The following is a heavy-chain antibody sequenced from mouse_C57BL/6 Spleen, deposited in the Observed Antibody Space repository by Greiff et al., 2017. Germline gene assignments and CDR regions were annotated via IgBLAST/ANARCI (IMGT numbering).Heavy chain of an antibody. D-gene: IGHD1-1*01. V-gene: IGHV1-80*01. CDR1: GYAFSSYW. CDR3: ARRRAITTVGYFDV. J-gene: IGHJ1*03. Sequence: VQLQQSGAELVKPGASVKISCKASGYAFSSYWMNWVKQRPGKGLEWIGQIYPGDGDTNYNGKFKGKATLTADKSSSTAYMQLSSLTSEDSAVYFCARRRAITTVGYFDVWGTGTTVTVSS. CDR2: IYPGDGDT.